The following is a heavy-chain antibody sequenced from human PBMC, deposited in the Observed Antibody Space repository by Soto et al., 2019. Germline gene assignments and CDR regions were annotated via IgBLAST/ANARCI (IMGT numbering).Heavy chain of an antibody. CDR1: GFTFGDYA. V-gene: IGHV3-49*03. CDR3: TRDLGPGGQLGQYYFDY. CDR2: IRSKAYGGTT. J-gene: IGHJ4*02. D-gene: IGHD6-6*01. Sequence: GGSLRLSCTASGFTFGDYAMSWFRQAPGKGLEWVGFIRSKAYGGTTEYAASVKGRFTISRDDSKSIAYLQMNSLKTEDTAVYYCTRDLGPGGQLGQYYFDYWGQGTLVTVSS.